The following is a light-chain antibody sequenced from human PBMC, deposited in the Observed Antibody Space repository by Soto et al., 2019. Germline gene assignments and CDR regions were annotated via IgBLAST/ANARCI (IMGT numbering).Light chain of an antibody. CDR3: CSYAGSSTLV. CDR2: EGS. V-gene: IGLV2-23*03. Sequence: QSVLTQPASMSGSPGQSITISCTGTSSDVGSYNLVSWYQQHPGKAPKLMIYEGSKRPSGVSNRFSGSKSGNTASQTISGLQAEDEADYYCCSYAGSSTLVFGTGTKVTVL. J-gene: IGLJ1*01. CDR1: SSDVGSYNL.